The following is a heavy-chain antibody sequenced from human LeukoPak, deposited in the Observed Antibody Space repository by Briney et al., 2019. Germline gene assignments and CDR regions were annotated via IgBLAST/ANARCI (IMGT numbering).Heavy chain of an antibody. J-gene: IGHJ3*02. Sequence: SQTLSLTCAISGDSVSSSSAGWNWIRQSPSRGLEWLGRTYYRSKWNNDYAVSVKSRIAITPDTSKSQFSLQLNSVTPEDTAVYFCAKGGGAFDIWGQGTMVTVSS. CDR3: AKGGGAFDI. V-gene: IGHV6-1*01. CDR2: TYYRSKWNN. D-gene: IGHD3-10*01. CDR1: GDSVSSSSAG.